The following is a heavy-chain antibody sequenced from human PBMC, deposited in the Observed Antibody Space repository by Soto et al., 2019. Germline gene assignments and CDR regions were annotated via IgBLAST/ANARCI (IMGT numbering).Heavy chain of an antibody. J-gene: IGHJ5*02. CDR1: GFTFTSSA. Sequence: WASVKVSCKASGFTFTSSAVQWVRQARGQRLEWIGWIVVGSGNTNYAQKFQERVTITRDMSTSTAYMELSSLRSEDTAVYYCAASPEWELLNWAFDPWGQGTLVTVSS. D-gene: IGHD1-26*01. CDR3: AASPEWELLNWAFDP. CDR2: IVVGSGNT. V-gene: IGHV1-58*01.